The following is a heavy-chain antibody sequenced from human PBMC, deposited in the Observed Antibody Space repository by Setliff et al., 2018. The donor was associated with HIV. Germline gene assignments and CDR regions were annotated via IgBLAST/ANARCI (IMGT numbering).Heavy chain of an antibody. J-gene: IGHJ5*02. V-gene: IGHV4-38-2*01. CDR3: TRHPSRNAYNSGRFDP. D-gene: IGHD3-10*01. Sequence: PSETLSLTCAVSGYSINSGYFWGWVRQPPGRGLEWIGSCYHSGSTFQNPSLKTRVTISLDRSNNQFSLKLRSVTAADTAVYYCTRHPSRNAYNSGRFDPWGQGTRVTVSS. CDR2: CYHSGST. CDR1: GYSINSGYF.